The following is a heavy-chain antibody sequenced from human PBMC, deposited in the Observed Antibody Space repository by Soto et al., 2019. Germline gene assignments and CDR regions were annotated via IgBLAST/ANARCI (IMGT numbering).Heavy chain of an antibody. CDR3: ATRSMVAPDV. Sequence: GGSLRLSCEVSGFTFSSYAMSWIRQAPGKGLEWVSGISGGGGLTDYADSAKGRFTISRDNPENTLYLQMNSLRAEDTAVYYCATRSMVAPDVWGQGTLVTVSS. CDR2: ISGGGGLT. CDR1: GFTFSSYA. V-gene: IGHV3-23*01. D-gene: IGHD3-10*01. J-gene: IGHJ3*01.